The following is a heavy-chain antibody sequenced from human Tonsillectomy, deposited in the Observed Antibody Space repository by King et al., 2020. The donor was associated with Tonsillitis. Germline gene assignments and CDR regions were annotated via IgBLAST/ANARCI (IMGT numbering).Heavy chain of an antibody. CDR1: GGSISSGGYS. D-gene: IGHD3-22*01. V-gene: IGHV4-30-4*07. J-gene: IGHJ4*02. CDR3: ASLDSSNYYFDY. CDR2: IYYSGST. Sequence: VQLQESGPGLVKPSQTLSLTCAVSGGSISSGGYSWRWIRQPPGKGLEWIGYIYYSGSTYYNPSLKSRVTISVDTSKNQFSLKLSSVTAADTAVYYCASLDSSNYYFDYWGQGTLVTVSS.